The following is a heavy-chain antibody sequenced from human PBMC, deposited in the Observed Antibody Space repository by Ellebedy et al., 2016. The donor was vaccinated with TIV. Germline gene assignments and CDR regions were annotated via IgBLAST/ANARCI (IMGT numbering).Heavy chain of an antibody. CDR2: IREDGGDK. D-gene: IGHD5-24*01. CDR1: GFSFSDYW. V-gene: IGHV3-7*01. Sequence: GESLKISCATSGFSFSDYWLAWVRQAPGKGLEWVANIREDGGDKYYLDSVKGRFTLSRDDAETTTFLQMNSLRAEDTALYFCARVRRSPHNWSFDYWGQGTLVTVSS. CDR3: ARVRRSPHNWSFDY. J-gene: IGHJ4*02.